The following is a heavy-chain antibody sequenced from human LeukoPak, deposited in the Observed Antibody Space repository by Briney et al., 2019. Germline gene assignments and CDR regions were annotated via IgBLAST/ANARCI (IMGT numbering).Heavy chain of an antibody. J-gene: IGHJ6*02. D-gene: IGHD1-14*01. CDR3: ARDFRTLIRYYYYDMDV. CDR1: GFTFSDYY. CDR2: ISSSGSTI. V-gene: IGHV3-11*01. Sequence: GGSLRLSCAASGFTFSDYYMSWIRQAPGKGLEWVSYISSSGSTIYYADSVKGRFTISRDNAKNSLYLQMNSLRAEDTAVYYCARDFRTLIRYYYYDMDVWGQGTTVTVSS.